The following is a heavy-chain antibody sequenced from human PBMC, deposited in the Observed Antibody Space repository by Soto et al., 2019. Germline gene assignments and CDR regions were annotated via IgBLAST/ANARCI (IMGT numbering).Heavy chain of an antibody. CDR1: GGTFSTYD. CDR3: ARSQGGSSSLDIYYYYYYGMDG. D-gene: IGHD2-15*01. Sequence: QVQLVQSGAEVKKPGSSVKVSCKAPGGTFSTYDISWVRQAPGQGLEWMGGGIPIFGTPKYAQKFQGRVTITADESTSTGYMERRSLRSEDTAVYYWARSQGGSSSLDIYYYYYYGMDGWGQGTTVTVSS. J-gene: IGHJ6*02. V-gene: IGHV1-69*01. CDR2: GIPIFGTP.